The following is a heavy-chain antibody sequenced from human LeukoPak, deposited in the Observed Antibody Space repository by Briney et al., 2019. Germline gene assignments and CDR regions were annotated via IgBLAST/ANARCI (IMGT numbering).Heavy chain of an antibody. CDR2: ISYDGSNK. Sequence: GGSLRLSCAASGFTFSSYGMHWVRQAPGKGLEWVAVISYDGSNKYYADSVKGRFTISRDNSKNTLYQQMNSLRAEDTAVYYCAKEERFSRHAFDIWGQGTMVTVSS. CDR3: AKEERFSRHAFDI. D-gene: IGHD3-3*01. J-gene: IGHJ3*02. CDR1: GFTFSSYG. V-gene: IGHV3-30*18.